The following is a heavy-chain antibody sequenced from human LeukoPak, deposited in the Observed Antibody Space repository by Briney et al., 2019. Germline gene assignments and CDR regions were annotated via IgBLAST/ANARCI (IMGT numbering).Heavy chain of an antibody. CDR3: AKVRLTYCSSTSCYRGYYYYMDV. D-gene: IGHD2-2*01. CDR2: IRYDGSNK. Sequence: GGSLRLSCAASGFTFSSYGMHWVRQAPGKGLEWVAFIRYDGSNKYYADSVKGRFTISRDNSKNTLYLQMNSLRAEDTAVYYCAKVRLTYCSSTSCYRGYYYYMDVWGKGTTVTVSS. V-gene: IGHV3-30*02. CDR1: GFTFSSYG. J-gene: IGHJ6*03.